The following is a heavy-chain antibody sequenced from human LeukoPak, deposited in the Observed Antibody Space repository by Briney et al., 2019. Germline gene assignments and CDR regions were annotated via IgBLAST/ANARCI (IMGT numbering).Heavy chain of an antibody. Sequence: PGGSLRLSCAASGSTSGFTFSDAWMSWIRQAPGKGLEWVGRVKSKTAGGATDYAAPVKGRFTISRDDSKNTLYLQMNSLKTEDTAVYYSRFWSGNYRGAHWGQGTQVTVSS. J-gene: IGHJ4*02. CDR3: RFWSGNYRGAH. CDR2: VKSKTAGGAT. CDR1: GSTSGFTFSDAW. V-gene: IGHV3-15*01. D-gene: IGHD3-3*01.